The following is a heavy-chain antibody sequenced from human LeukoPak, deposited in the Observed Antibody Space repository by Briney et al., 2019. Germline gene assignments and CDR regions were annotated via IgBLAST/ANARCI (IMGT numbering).Heavy chain of an antibody. Sequence: GGSLRLSCAASGFTFDDYAMHWVRQAPGKGLEWVSGISWNSGSIGYADSVKGRFTISRDNSKNTLYLQMNSLRAEDTAVYYCAKDGYYDSSAYYYVRYFDLWGRGTLVTVSS. J-gene: IGHJ2*01. CDR1: GFTFDDYA. CDR3: AKDGYYDSSAYYYVRYFDL. D-gene: IGHD3-22*01. CDR2: ISWNSGSI. V-gene: IGHV3-9*01.